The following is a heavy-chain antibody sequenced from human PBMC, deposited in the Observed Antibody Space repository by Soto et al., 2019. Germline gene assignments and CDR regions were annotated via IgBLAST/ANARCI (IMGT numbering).Heavy chain of an antibody. CDR1: GDSVSSNSAA. CDR3: ARLSWNTIPA. J-gene: IGHJ4*02. Sequence: PSQTLSLTCAISGDSVSSNSAAWSWIRQSPSRGLEWLGRTFYRSKWYNDYAVSVESRITISPDTSKNQFSLQLNSVTPEDTAVYYCARLSWNTIPARGQGTLVTVSS. CDR2: TFYRSKWYN. V-gene: IGHV6-1*01. D-gene: IGHD3-3*01.